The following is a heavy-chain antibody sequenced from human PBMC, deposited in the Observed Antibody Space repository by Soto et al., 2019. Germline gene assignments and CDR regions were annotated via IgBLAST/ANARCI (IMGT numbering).Heavy chain of an antibody. V-gene: IGHV1-8*01. Sequence: ASVKVSCKASGYSNISSEINWVRQANGQGREWVGQMNPNTGYTESAGKFQGRVTISRDNAKNSLYLQMNSLRAEDTAVYYCACGLSCISTSCHVGPVDVWGQGTTVTVSS. CDR3: ACGLSCISTSCHVGPVDV. CDR2: MNPNTGYT. D-gene: IGHD2-2*01. CDR1: GYSNISSE. J-gene: IGHJ6*02.